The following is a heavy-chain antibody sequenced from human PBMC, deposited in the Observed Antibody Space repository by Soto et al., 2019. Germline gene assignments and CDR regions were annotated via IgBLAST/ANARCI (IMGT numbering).Heavy chain of an antibody. CDR3: ARDKAPGDATGHYYYGMDV. Sequence: HPVGSLRLSCAASGFTFSSYGMHWVRQAPGKGLEWVAVISYDGSNKYYADSVKGRFTISRDNSKNTLYLQMNSLRAEDTAVYYCARDKAPGDATGHYYYGMDVWGQGTTVTVSS. CDR1: GFTFSSYG. CDR2: ISYDGSNK. J-gene: IGHJ6*02. D-gene: IGHD4-17*01. V-gene: IGHV3-30*03.